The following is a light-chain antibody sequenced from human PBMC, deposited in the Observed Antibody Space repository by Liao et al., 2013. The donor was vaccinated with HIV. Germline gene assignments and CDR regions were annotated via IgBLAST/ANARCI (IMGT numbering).Light chain of an antibody. CDR3: QAWDTNTVV. V-gene: IGLV3-1*01. J-gene: IGLJ2*01. CDR1: KLGDRY. CDR2: QGS. Sequence: SYELTQPPSVSVSPGQTASITCSGDKLGDRYACWYQQKPGQSPVLVIYQGSKRPSGIPERFSGSNSGTTATLTISGTQAVDEAEYYCQAWDTNTVVFGGGTKLTVL.